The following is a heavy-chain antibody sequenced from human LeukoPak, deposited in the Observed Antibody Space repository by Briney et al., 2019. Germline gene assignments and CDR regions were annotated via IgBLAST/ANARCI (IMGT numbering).Heavy chain of an antibody. CDR2: ISADNGNT. D-gene: IGHD3-22*01. CDR3: ARDLSVIVETVAY. J-gene: IGHJ4*02. Sequence: ASVKVSCKTSGYTFTNYGISWVRQAPGQGLEWMGRISADNGNTNYAQRVQGRVTLTTDTSTNTAYMELRSLRSDDTGVYYCARDLSVIVETVAYWGQGTLVTVSS. V-gene: IGHV1-18*01. CDR1: GYTFTNYG.